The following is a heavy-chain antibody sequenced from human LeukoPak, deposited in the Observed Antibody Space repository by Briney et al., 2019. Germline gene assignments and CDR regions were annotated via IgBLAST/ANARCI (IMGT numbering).Heavy chain of an antibody. D-gene: IGHD6-19*01. CDR3: ARIPVAKTFDY. CDR2: IDYTESA. CDR1: GGSLSSYY. Sequence: SETPSLTCTVSGGSLSSYYWSWVRQPPGKGLEWIGFIDYTESANYNPSLKSRVTISLDTSKNQFSVKVMSVTAADTAVYYCARIPVAKTFDYWGQGTLATVSS. V-gene: IGHV4-59*01. J-gene: IGHJ4*02.